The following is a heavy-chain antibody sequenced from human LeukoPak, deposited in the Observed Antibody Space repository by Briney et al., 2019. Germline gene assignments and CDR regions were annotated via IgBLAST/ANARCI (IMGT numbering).Heavy chain of an antibody. CDR3: ARQRGSYDAFDI. CDR2: IYHSGST. D-gene: IGHD1-26*01. V-gene: IGHV4-38-2*02. J-gene: IGHJ3*02. CDR1: GYSISSGYY. Sequence: PSETLSLTCTVSGYSISSGYYWGWIRQPPGKGLEWIGSIYHSGSTYYNPSLKSRVTISVDTSKNQFSLKLSSVTAADTAVYYCARQRGSYDAFDIWGQGTMVTVSS.